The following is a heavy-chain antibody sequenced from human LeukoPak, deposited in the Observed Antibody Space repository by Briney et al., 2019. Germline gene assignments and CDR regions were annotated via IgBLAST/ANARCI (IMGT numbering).Heavy chain of an antibody. V-gene: IGHV3-73*01. J-gene: IGHJ6*02. CDR3: TRRVAYYYGMDV. CDR2: IRSKANSYAT. D-gene: IGHD2-15*01. CDR1: GFTFSGSA. Sequence: SGGSLKLSCAASGFTFSGSAMHWVRQASGKGLEWVGRIRSKANSYATAYAALVKGRFTISRDDSKNTAYLQMNSLKTEDTAVYYCTRRVAYYYGMDVWGQGTTVTVSS.